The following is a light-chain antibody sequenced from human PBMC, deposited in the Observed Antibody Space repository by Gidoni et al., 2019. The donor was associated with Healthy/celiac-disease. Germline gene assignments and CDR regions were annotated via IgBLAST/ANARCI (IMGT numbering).Light chain of an antibody. J-gene: IGLJ2*01. V-gene: IGLV3-1*01. CDR1: KLGDKY. CDR2: QDS. Sequence: SYELTQPPSVSVSPGQTASITCSGDKLGDKYACWYQQKPGQSPVLVIYQDSNRPSGIPERFSGSNSGNTATLTISGTQAMDEADYYCQAWDSSGVVFGGGTKLTVL. CDR3: QAWDSSGVV.